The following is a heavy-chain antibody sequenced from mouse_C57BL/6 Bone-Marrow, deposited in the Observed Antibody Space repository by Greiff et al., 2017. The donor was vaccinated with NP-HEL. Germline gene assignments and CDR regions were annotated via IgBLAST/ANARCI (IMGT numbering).Heavy chain of an antibody. D-gene: IGHD2-1*01. CDR3: ARYYGNYVENWYFDV. Sequence: VQLQQSGAELVKPGASVKLSCTASGFNINDYYMHWVKQRPEQGLEWIGRIDPEDGETKYAPKFQGKATITADTSSNTAYLQLSSLTSEDTAVYYCARYYGNYVENWYFDVWGTGTTVTVSS. CDR2: IDPEDGET. V-gene: IGHV14-2*01. CDR1: GFNINDYY. J-gene: IGHJ1*03.